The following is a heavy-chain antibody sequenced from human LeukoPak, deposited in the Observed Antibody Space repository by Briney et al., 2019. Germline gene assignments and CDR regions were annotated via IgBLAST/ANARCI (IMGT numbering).Heavy chain of an antibody. CDR1: GYSFTTYC. CDR2: IDPSDSHT. Sequence: TGESLKISCKGSGYSFTTYCIGWVRQMPGKGLEWMGRIDPSDSHTNYSPSFQGHVTISADKSISTAYLQWSSLKASDTAMYYCARQTISGWYPGFAGFWGQGTLVTVSS. J-gene: IGHJ4*02. CDR3: ARQTISGWYPGFAGF. D-gene: IGHD6-19*01. V-gene: IGHV5-10-1*01.